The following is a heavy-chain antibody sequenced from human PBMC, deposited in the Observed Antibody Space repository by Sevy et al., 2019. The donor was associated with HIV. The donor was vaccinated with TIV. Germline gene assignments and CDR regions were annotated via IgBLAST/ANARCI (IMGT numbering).Heavy chain of an antibody. CDR1: GFTFSNYA. D-gene: IGHD1-1*01. CDR2: ISYDVINK. J-gene: IGHJ3*02. CDR3: ARLPPTRAFDI. Sequence: GGSLRLSCAASGFTFSNYAMHWVRQTPGKGLEWLAVISYDVINKYYADSVKGRFTISRDNSKNTLYLQMNSLTTEDTAVYYCARLPPTRAFDIWGQWTLVTVSS. V-gene: IGHV3-30*04.